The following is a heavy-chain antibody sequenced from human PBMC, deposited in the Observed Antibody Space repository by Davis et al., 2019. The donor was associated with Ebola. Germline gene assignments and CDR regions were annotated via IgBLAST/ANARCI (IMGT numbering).Heavy chain of an antibody. CDR3: ARDEIVGGGNSRWFDP. D-gene: IGHD4-23*01. V-gene: IGHV4-30-4*01. J-gene: IGHJ5*02. Sequence: PSETLSLTCTVSGGSISSGDYYWSWIRQPPGKGLEWIGYIYYSGSTYYNPSLKSRVTISVDTSKNQFSLKLSSVTAADTAVYYCARDEIVGGGNSRWFDPWGQGTLVTVSS. CDR1: GGSISSGDYY. CDR2: IYYSGST.